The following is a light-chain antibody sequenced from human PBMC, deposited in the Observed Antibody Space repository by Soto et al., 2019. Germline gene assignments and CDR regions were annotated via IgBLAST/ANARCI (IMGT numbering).Light chain of an antibody. V-gene: IGLV2-14*01. CDR1: RSDIGGYKY. CDR3: SSYTTISTWV. CDR2: DVS. Sequence: QSVLTQPASVSGPPGQSITISCTGTRSDIGGYKYVSWYQQHPGEVPKLIIYDVSNRPSGVSNRFSGSKSGNTASLTISGLQAEDEADYYCSSYTTISTWVFGGGTKSPS. J-gene: IGLJ2*01.